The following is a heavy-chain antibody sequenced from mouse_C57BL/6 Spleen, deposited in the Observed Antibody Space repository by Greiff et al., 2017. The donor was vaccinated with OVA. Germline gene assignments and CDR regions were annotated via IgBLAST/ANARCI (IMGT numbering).Heavy chain of an antibody. CDR1: GYSFTSYY. CDR2: IYPGSGNT. CDR3: ARSLYYYGSSYADY. Sequence: VQLQQSGPELVKPGASVKISCKASGYSFTSYYLHWVKQRPGQGLEWIGWIYPGSGNTKYNEKFKGKATLTADTSSSTAYMQLSSLTSEDSAVYYCARSLYYYGSSYADYWGQGTTLTVSS. D-gene: IGHD1-1*01. V-gene: IGHV1-66*01. J-gene: IGHJ2*01.